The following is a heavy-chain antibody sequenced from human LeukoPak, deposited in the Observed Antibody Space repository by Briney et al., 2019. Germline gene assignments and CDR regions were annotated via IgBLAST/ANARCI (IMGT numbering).Heavy chain of an antibody. CDR3: ARGGEMATTNRFDYYYGMDV. D-gene: IGHD5-24*01. Sequence: ASVNVSCKASGYTFTSYGISWVRQAPGQGLEWMGWISAYNGNTNYAQKLQGRVTMTTDTSTSTAYMELRSLRSEDTAVYYCARGGEMATTNRFDYYYGMDVWGQGTTVTVSS. CDR1: GYTFTSYG. CDR2: ISAYNGNT. V-gene: IGHV1-18*01. J-gene: IGHJ6*02.